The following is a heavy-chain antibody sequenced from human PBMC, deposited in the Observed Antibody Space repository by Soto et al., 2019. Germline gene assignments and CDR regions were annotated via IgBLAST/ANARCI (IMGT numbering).Heavy chain of an antibody. Sequence: ASEKVSCKASEYTFTDYYIPWVRQAPVQGLEWMGWINPNSGGTSSAQNFQGRVTMTRDTSIGTAYMELSGLRSDDTAVYYCATDRNPYSSPSRASEIWGQGTLVNVSS. CDR2: INPNSGGT. CDR1: EYTFTDYY. CDR3: ATDRNPYSSPSRASEI. J-gene: IGHJ4*03. V-gene: IGHV1-2*02. D-gene: IGHD6-13*01.